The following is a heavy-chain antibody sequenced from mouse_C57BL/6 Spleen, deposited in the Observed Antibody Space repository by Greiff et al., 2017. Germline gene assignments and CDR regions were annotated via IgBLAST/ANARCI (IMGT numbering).Heavy chain of an antibody. J-gene: IGHJ2*01. Sequence: EVKLVESGGGLVKPGGSLKLSCAASGFTFSSYTMSWVRQTPEQRLEWVATISGGGGNTYYPDSVKGRFTISRDNAKNTLYLQMSSLRSEDTALYYCARLEGFLLRSFDYWGQGTTLTVAS. CDR2: ISGGGGNT. CDR1: GFTFSSYT. CDR3: ARLEGFLLRSFDY. D-gene: IGHD1-1*01. V-gene: IGHV5-9*01.